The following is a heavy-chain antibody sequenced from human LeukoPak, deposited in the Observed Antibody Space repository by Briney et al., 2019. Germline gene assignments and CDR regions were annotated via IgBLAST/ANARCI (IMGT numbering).Heavy chain of an antibody. V-gene: IGHV1-46*01. Sequence: ASVKVSCKASGGTFSSYAISWVRQAPGQGLEWMGIINPSGGSTSYAQKFQGRVTMTRDTSTSTVYMELSSLRSEDTAVYYCARVLGSLLDYWGQGTLVTVSS. J-gene: IGHJ4*02. CDR1: GGTFSSYA. D-gene: IGHD2-15*01. CDR3: ARVLGSLLDY. CDR2: INPSGGST.